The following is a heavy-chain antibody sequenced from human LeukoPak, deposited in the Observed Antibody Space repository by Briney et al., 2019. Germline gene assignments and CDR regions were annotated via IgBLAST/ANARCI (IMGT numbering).Heavy chain of an antibody. Sequence: KPSETLSLTCTVSGGSINTYYWSWIRQPPGRGLEWIGYIYYSGSTIYNPSLKTRVTISVDTSNNQFSLKLSSVTAADTAVYYCARHHHDSSGPDYWGQGTLVTVSS. CDR1: GGSINTYY. D-gene: IGHD3-22*01. CDR3: ARHHHDSSGPDY. V-gene: IGHV4-59*08. J-gene: IGHJ4*02. CDR2: IYYSGST.